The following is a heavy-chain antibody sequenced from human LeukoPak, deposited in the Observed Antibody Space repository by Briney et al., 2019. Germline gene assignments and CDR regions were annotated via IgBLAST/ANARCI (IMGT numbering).Heavy chain of an antibody. J-gene: IGHJ4*02. Sequence: SQTLSLTCAISGDSVSRNNIAWNWIRQSPSRGLEWLGRIYYNSQWYNDYAVSVRSRITINPDTSKNQFSLQLNSVTPEDTAVYFCARGRDVVVVPAADFDYWGQGILVTVSS. CDR2: IYYNSQWYN. V-gene: IGHV6-1*01. CDR1: GDSVSRNNIA. CDR3: ARGRDVVVVPAADFDY. D-gene: IGHD2-2*01.